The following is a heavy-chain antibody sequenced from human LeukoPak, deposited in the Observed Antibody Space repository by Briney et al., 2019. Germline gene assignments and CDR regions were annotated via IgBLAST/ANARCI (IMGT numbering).Heavy chain of an antibody. Sequence: PGGSLRLSCAASGFTFSSYSMNWVRQAPGKGLEWVSYIGSSSSTIYYADSVKGRFTISRDNAKNSLYLQMNSLRDEDTAVYYCARDPKRGIIRRIYYYYGMDVWGQGTTVTVSS. CDR1: GFTFSSYS. V-gene: IGHV3-48*02. CDR2: IGSSSSTI. D-gene: IGHD2-15*01. CDR3: ARDPKRGIIRRIYYYYGMDV. J-gene: IGHJ6*02.